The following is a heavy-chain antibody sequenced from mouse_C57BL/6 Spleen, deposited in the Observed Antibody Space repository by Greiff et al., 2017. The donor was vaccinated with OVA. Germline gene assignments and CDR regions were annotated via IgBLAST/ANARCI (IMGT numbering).Heavy chain of an antibody. CDR2: IYPRSGNT. D-gene: IGHD4-1*01. CDR3: GPGELEGYAMDY. J-gene: IGHJ4*01. V-gene: IGHV1-81*01. Sequence: VMLVESGAELARPGASVKLSCKASGYTFTSYGISWVKQRTGQGLEWIGEIYPRSGNTYYNEKFKGKATLTADKSSSTAYMELRSLTSEDSAVYFWGPGELEGYAMDYWGQGTSVTVSS. CDR1: GYTFTSYG.